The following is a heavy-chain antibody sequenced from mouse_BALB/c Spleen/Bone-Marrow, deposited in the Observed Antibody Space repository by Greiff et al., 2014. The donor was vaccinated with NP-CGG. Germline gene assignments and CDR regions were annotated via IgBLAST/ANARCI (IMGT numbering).Heavy chain of an antibody. J-gene: IGHJ4*01. Sequence: VQLQQSGGGLVQPGGSLKLSCAASGFGFSRYWMSWVRQAPGNGLEWIGEINPDSSTINYTPSLKDKFIISRDNAKNTLYLQMSKVRSEDTALYYCAREGSYWGQGTSVTVSS. CDR3: AREGSY. CDR2: INPDSSTI. CDR1: GFGFSRYW. V-gene: IGHV4-1*02.